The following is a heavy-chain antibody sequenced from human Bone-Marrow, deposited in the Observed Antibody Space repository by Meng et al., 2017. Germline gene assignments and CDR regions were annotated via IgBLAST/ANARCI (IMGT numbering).Heavy chain of an antibody. D-gene: IGHD1-26*01. Sequence: GGSLRLSCAASGFTFSNYAMHWVRQAPGKGLEWVSYISRSSNTIYYADSVKGRFTISRDNAKSSIYLQMNSLTAEDTAVYYCARRAFAADYFDYWGQGTLVTVSS. CDR2: ISRSSNTI. J-gene: IGHJ4*02. V-gene: IGHV3-48*03. CDR3: ARRAFAADYFDY. CDR1: GFTFSNYA.